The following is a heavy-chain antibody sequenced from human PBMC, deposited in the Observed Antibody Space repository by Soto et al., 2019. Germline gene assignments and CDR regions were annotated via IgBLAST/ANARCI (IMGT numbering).Heavy chain of an antibody. J-gene: IGHJ6*02. CDR1: GFTFSSYE. Sequence: LRLSCAASGFTFSSYEMNWVRQAPGKGLEWVSYISSSGSTIYYADSVKGRFTISRDNAKNSLYLQMNSLRAEDTAVYYCARDGDSSGYYFYYYYGMDVWGQGTTVTVSS. D-gene: IGHD3-22*01. CDR3: ARDGDSSGYYFYYYYGMDV. CDR2: ISSSGSTI. V-gene: IGHV3-48*03.